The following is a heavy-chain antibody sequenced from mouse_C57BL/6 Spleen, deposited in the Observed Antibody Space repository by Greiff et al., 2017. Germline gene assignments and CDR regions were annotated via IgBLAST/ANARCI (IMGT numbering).Heavy chain of an antibody. Sequence: VKLMESGAELVRPGASVTLSCKASGYTFTDYEMHWVKQTPVHGLEWIGAIDPETGGTAYNQKFKGKAILTADKSSSTAYMELRSLTSEDSAVYYCTRSNYGAYWGQGTLVTVSA. J-gene: IGHJ3*01. CDR1: GYTFTDYE. CDR3: TRSNYGAY. CDR2: IDPETGGT. V-gene: IGHV1-15*01. D-gene: IGHD2-5*01.